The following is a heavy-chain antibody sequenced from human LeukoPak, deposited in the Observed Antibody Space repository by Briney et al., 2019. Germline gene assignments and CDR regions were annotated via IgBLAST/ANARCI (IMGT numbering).Heavy chain of an antibody. CDR2: ISGSGGST. CDR1: GFTFSSYA. V-gene: IGHV3-23*01. Sequence: PGGSLRLSCAASGFTFSSYAMSWVRQAPGKGLEWVSAISGSGGSTYYADSVMGRFTISRDNSKNTLYLQMNSLRAEDTAVYYCAKGLKAVSVVAGAFYYYYYMDVWGKGTTVTVSS. J-gene: IGHJ6*03. D-gene: IGHD6-19*01. CDR3: AKGLKAVSVVAGAFYYYYYMDV.